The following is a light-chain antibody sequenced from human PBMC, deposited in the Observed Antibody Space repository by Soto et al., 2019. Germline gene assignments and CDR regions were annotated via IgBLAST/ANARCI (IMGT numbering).Light chain of an antibody. Sequence: QSVLTQPASVSGSPGQSITISCTGTSSDVGGYNYVSWYQQHPGKAPKLMIYDVNKRPSGVPHRFSGSKSGNTASLTISGLQAEDEADYYCCSYAGRYTFIFGTGTKVTVL. CDR3: CSYAGRYTFI. V-gene: IGLV2-11*01. CDR2: DVN. CDR1: SSDVGGYNY. J-gene: IGLJ1*01.